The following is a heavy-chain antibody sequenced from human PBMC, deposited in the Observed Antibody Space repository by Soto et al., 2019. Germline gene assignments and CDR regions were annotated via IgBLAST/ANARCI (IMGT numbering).Heavy chain of an antibody. CDR2: INHSGST. J-gene: IGHJ6*02. Sequence: PSETLSLTCAVYGGSFRGYYCSWMRQSPGKGLEWIGEINHSGSTNYNPSLKSRVTISVDTSKNQFSLKLSSVTAADTAVYYCARVRLIGMIVAYYYYGMDVWGQGTTVTVSS. CDR3: ARVRLIGMIVAYYYYGMDV. CDR1: GGSFRGYY. V-gene: IGHV4-34*01. D-gene: IGHD3-22*01.